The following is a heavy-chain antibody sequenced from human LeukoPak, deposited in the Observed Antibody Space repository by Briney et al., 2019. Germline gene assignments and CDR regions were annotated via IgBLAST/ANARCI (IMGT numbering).Heavy chain of an antibody. CDR2: ISGSGGST. D-gene: IGHD3-9*01. J-gene: IGHJ4*02. CDR1: GFTFSSYA. V-gene: IGHV3-23*01. Sequence: GGSLRLSCVASGFTFSSYAMSWVRQTPGKGLEWVAAISGSGGSTYYTDSVKGRFTISRDNSKNILYLQMNSLRAADTAIYFCASQARFFDWFFDSWGQGTLVTVSS. CDR3: ASQARFFDWFFDS.